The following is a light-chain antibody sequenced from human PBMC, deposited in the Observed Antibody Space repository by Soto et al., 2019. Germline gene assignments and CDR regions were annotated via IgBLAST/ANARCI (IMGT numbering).Light chain of an antibody. V-gene: IGKV1-13*02. CDR2: DAS. J-gene: IGKJ5*01. Sequence: AIQLTQSPSSLSASVGDRVTITCRASQGISSALAWYQQKPGKAPKLLIYDASSLESGVPSRFSGSGSGTDFTLTISSLEPEDFAVYYCHQRTNWPITFGQGTRLEIK. CDR3: HQRTNWPIT. CDR1: QGISSA.